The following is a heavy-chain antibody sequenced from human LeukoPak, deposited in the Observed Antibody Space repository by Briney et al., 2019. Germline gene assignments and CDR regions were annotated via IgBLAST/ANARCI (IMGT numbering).Heavy chain of an antibody. CDR3: ASPIDYYIDY. D-gene: IGHD2-21*01. CDR1: GFTFSSYG. J-gene: IGHJ4*02. Sequence: PGRSLRLSCAASGFTFSSYGMHWVRQAPGKGLEWVSYISSSGSSIYYADSVKGRFTISRDNAKNSLYPQMNSLRAEDTAVYYCASPIDYYIDYWGQGTLVTVSS. V-gene: IGHV3-48*03. CDR2: ISSSGSSI.